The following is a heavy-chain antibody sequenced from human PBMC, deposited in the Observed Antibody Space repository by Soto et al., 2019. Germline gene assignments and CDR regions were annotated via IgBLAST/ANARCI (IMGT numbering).Heavy chain of an antibody. V-gene: IGHV4-4*02. CDR1: VESISSSFW. CDR3: AITTYGDLLW. Sequence: SETLSLTCAVSVESISSSFWWTWVRQPPGKGLEWIGDIHHSGLTNSNPSLKNRVSISVDKSKNQFSLNLTSVTAADTAVYYCAITTYGDLLWWGQGSLVTVS. D-gene: IGHD2-21*02. CDR2: IHHSGLT. J-gene: IGHJ4*02.